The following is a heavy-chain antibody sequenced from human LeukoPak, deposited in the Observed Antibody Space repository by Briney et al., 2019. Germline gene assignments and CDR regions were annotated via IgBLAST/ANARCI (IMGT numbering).Heavy chain of an antibody. CDR3: ARYYCSSSSCLMFGY. Sequence: GGSLRLSCAASGFSFSNYWMGWVRQAPGKRPEWVANMNIDGSERYYADSVKGRYTISRDNARNSVFLQMSGLRVEDTAVYYCARYYCSSSSCLMFGYWGQGTLVTVSS. CDR2: MNIDGSER. CDR1: GFSFSNYW. J-gene: IGHJ4*02. V-gene: IGHV3-7*01. D-gene: IGHD2-2*01.